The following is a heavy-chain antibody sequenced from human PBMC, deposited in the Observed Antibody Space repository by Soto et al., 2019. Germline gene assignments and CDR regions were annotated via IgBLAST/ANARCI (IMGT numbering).Heavy chain of an antibody. V-gene: IGHV3-23*01. CDR3: AKGLSGAWDYFYGMDF. CDR1: GFIFSAYA. D-gene: IGHD4-17*01. J-gene: IGHJ6*02. Sequence: PGGSQRLSGSASGFIFSAYAMSWVRQAPGKGLGWVAVITGSSGSTHYADSVKGRFTVSSDNSKNTLFLQMKSLRADDSAVYYCAKGLSGAWDYFYGMDFWGPGTTVTVSS. CDR2: ITGSSGST.